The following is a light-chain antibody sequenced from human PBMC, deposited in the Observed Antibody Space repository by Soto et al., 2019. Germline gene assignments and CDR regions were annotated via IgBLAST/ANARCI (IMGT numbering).Light chain of an antibody. CDR1: QSIVTY. CDR3: QQSYSTPLT. V-gene: IGKV1-39*01. J-gene: IGKJ4*01. Sequence: GDRVTISCRASQSIVTYLNWYLQKPGKAPKLMIYAASNLQSGVPSRFSGSGYGTDVNLTISSLQTEDFATYYCQQSYSTPLTFGGGTKVDIK. CDR2: AAS.